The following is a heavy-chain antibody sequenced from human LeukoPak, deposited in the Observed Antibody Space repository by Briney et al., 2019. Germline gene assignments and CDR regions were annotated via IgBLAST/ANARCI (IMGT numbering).Heavy chain of an antibody. J-gene: IGHJ6*04. CDR1: GGTFSSYA. CDR2: IIPIFGTA. V-gene: IGHV1-69*13. Sequence: SVKVSCKASGGTFSSYAMSWVRQAPGQGLEWMGAIIPIFGTANYAQKFQGRVTITADESTSTAYMELSSLRSEDTAVYYCARAKDYDILTGYYESGYYYGMDVWGKGTTVTVSS. D-gene: IGHD3-9*01. CDR3: ARAKDYDILTGYYESGYYYGMDV.